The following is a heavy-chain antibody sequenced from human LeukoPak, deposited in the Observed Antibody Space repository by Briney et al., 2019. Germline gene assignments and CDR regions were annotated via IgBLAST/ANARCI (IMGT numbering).Heavy chain of an antibody. CDR3: ARSGGNSFWYYYYYMDV. J-gene: IGHJ6*03. Sequence: PGRSLRLSCAASGFTFSSYAMHWVRQAPGKGLEWVAVISYDGSNKYYADSVKGRFTISRDNSKNTLYLQMNSLRAEDTAVYYCARSGGNSFWYYYYYMDVWGKGTTVTISS. V-gene: IGHV3-30*04. D-gene: IGHD4-23*01. CDR2: ISYDGSNK. CDR1: GFTFSSYA.